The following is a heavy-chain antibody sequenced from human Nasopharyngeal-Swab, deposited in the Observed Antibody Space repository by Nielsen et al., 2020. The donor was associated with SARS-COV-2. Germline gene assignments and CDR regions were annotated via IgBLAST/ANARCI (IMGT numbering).Heavy chain of an antibody. CDR2: IYPGDSDT. D-gene: IGHD5-24*01. J-gene: IGHJ6*02. CDR1: GYSFTSYW. V-gene: IGHV5-51*01. Sequence: GESLKISCKGSGYSFTSYWIGWVRQMPGKGLEWMGIIYPGDSDTGYSPSFQGQVTISADKSISTAYLQWSSLKASDTAMYYCARHGGWLQITYYYYGMDVWGQGTTVTVSS. CDR3: ARHGGWLQITYYYYGMDV.